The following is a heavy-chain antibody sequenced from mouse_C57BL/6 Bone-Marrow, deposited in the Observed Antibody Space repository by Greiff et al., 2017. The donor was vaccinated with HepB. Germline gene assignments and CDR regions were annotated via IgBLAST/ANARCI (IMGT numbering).Heavy chain of an antibody. CDR1: GFTFNTYA. J-gene: IGHJ4*01. CDR2: IRSKSSNYAT. D-gene: IGHD2-5*01. CDR3: VRDLGSNPYYAMDY. Sequence: VQLKQSGGGLVQPKGSLKLSCAASGFTFNTYAMHWVRQAPGKGLEWVARIRSKSSNYATYYADSVKDRFTISRDDSQSMLYLQMNNLKTEDTAMYYCVRDLGSNPYYAMDYWGQGTSVTVSS. V-gene: IGHV10-3*01.